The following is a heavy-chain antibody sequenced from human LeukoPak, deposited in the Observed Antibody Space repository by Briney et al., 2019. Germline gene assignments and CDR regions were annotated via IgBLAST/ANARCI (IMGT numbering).Heavy chain of an antibody. CDR1: GYTFTSYA. D-gene: IGHD2-21*01. J-gene: IGHJ3*02. Sequence: ASVKVSCKASGYTFTSYAMNWVRQAPGQGLEWMGWINTNTGNPTYAQGFTGRFVFSLDTSVSTAYLQISSLKAEDTAVYYCARGRDMAYCGGDCRRSLDLGAFDIWGQGTMVTVSS. CDR2: INTNTGNP. CDR3: ARGRDMAYCGGDCRRSLDLGAFDI. V-gene: IGHV7-4-1*02.